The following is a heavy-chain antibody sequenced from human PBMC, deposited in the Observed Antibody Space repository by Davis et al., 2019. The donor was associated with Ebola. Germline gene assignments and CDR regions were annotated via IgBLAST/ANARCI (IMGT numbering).Heavy chain of an antibody. CDR2: IYPGDSDT. J-gene: IGHJ4*02. CDR1: GYSFTTYW. D-gene: IGHD6-13*01. CDR3: ATSSSSWYSRGLRY. Sequence: GGSLRLSCKGSGYSFTTYWIGWVRQMPGKGLEWMGIIYPGDSDTRYSPSFQGQVTISADKSISTAYLQWSSLKASDTAMYYCATSSSSWYSRGLRYWGQGTLVTVSS. V-gene: IGHV5-51*01.